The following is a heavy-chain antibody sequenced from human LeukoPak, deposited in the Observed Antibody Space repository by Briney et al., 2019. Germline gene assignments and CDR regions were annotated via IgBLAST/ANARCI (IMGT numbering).Heavy chain of an antibody. J-gene: IGHJ4*02. Sequence: PGGSLRLSCAASGFTFSSYAMSWVRQAPGKGLEGVSAISGSGGSTYYADSVKGRFTISRDNSKNTLYLQMNSLRAEDTAVYYCAKDLRRGAPHYSSWYYYNIPRTDYWGQGTLVTVSS. D-gene: IGHD6-13*01. CDR1: GFTFSSYA. V-gene: IGHV3-23*01. CDR2: ISGSGGST. CDR3: AKDLRRGAPHYSSWYYYNIPRTDY.